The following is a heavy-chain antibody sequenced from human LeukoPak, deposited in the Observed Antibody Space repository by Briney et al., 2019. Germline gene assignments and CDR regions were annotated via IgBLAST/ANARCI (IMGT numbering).Heavy chain of an antibody. CDR1: GYTFTSYG. D-gene: IGHD3-10*02. CDR3: ARDAYRVGYYHVPGDYYGMDV. J-gene: IGHJ6*02. V-gene: IGHV1-18*01. CDR2: ISAYNGNT. Sequence: ASVKVSCKASGYTFTSYGISWVRQAPGQGLEWMGWISAYNGNTNYAQKIQGRVTMTTDTSTSTAYMEVRSLRSDDTAVYYCARDAYRVGYYHVPGDYYGMDVWGQGTTVTVSS.